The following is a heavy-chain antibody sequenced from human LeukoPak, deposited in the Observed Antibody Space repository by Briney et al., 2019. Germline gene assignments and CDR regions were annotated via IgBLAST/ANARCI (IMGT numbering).Heavy chain of an antibody. CDR1: GFTFSSYS. CDR3: AKDLHWGFDY. J-gene: IGHJ4*02. CDR2: IKQDGSEK. D-gene: IGHD7-27*01. Sequence: GGSLRLSCAASGFTFSSYSMNWVRQAPGKGLEWVANIKQDGSEKYYVDSVKGRFTISRDNFENTLYLQMNSLRADDTAIYYCAKDLHWGFDYWGQGTLVTVSS. V-gene: IGHV3-7*03.